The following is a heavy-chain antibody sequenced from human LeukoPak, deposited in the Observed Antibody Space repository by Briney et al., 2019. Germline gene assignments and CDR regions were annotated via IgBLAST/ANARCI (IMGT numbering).Heavy chain of an antibody. CDR1: GGSISSYY. CDR2: IHDSGTA. J-gene: IGHJ4*02. CDR3: AGHHPRNTVDF. V-gene: IGHV4-59*08. D-gene: IGHD2/OR15-2a*01. Sequence: SETLSLTCTVSGGSISSYYWTWIRQPPGKGLDWIGYIHDSGTAKHNPSLKSRATISLDTSENQISLRLTSVTAADTAVYYCAGHHPRNTVDFWGQGTLVTVSS.